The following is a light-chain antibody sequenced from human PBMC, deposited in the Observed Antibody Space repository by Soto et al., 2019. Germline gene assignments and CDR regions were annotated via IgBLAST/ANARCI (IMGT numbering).Light chain of an antibody. V-gene: IGKV3-15*01. Sequence: EIVMTQSPATLSESPGERDTLSCRASQSVSSNLAWYQQKPGQAPRLLIYGASTRATGIPARFSGSGSGTEFTLTISSLQSEDFAVYYCQQYNNWPPYTFGQGTKLEIK. CDR1: QSVSSN. CDR3: QQYNNWPPYT. CDR2: GAS. J-gene: IGKJ2*01.